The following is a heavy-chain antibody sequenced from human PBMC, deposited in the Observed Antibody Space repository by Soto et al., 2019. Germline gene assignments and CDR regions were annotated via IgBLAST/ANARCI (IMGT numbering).Heavy chain of an antibody. CDR1: GFSFSSAW. D-gene: IGHD4-4*01. CDR3: TTDRFYSPVGH. J-gene: IGHJ4*02. CDR2: IKSKSDGGTT. Sequence: GGSLRLSCAASGFSFSSAWMSWVRQTPEKGLEWVGRIKSKSDGGTTDYAAPVKGRFTISRDDSENTLYLQMNSLKTEDTAVYYCTTDRFYSPVGHWGQGTLVTVSS. V-gene: IGHV3-15*01.